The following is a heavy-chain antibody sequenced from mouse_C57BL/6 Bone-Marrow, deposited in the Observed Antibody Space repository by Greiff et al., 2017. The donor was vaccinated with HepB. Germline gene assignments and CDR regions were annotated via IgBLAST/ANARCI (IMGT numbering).Heavy chain of an antibody. CDR2: INPSSGYT. V-gene: IGHV1-4*01. CDR3: ERGGDYDYDRFAY. D-gene: IGHD2-4*01. Sequence: QVQLQQSGAELARPGASVKMSCKASGYTFTSYTMHWVKQRPGQGLEWIGYINPSSGYTKYNQKFKDKATLTADKSSSSAYMQLSSLTSEDSAVYYCERGGDYDYDRFAYWGQGTLVTVSA. J-gene: IGHJ3*01. CDR1: GYTFTSYT.